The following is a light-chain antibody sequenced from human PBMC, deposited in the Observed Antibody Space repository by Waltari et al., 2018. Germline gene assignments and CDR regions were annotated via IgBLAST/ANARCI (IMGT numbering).Light chain of an antibody. CDR2: AAS. CDR1: QGISSY. CDR3: QQLNSYPQVT. Sequence: DIQLTQSPSLLSASVGDRVTITCRASQGISSYLAWYQQKPGKAPKLLIYAASTLQSGVPSRVSGSGSGTEFTLTISSLQPEDFATYYCQQLNSYPQVTFGQGTRLEIK. J-gene: IGKJ5*01. V-gene: IGKV1-9*01.